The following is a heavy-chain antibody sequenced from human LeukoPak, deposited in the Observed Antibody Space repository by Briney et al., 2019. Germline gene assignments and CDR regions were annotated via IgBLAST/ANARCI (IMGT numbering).Heavy chain of an antibody. J-gene: IGHJ3*02. Sequence: SETLSLTCTVSGGSISSYYWSWIRQPPGKGLEWIGYIYYSGSTNYNPSLKSRVTISVDTSKNQFSLKLSSVTAADTAVYYCARAPSSGWFNRGAFDIWGQGTMVTVSS. CDR2: IYYSGST. CDR3: ARAPSSGWFNRGAFDI. CDR1: GGSISSYY. V-gene: IGHV4-59*01. D-gene: IGHD6-19*01.